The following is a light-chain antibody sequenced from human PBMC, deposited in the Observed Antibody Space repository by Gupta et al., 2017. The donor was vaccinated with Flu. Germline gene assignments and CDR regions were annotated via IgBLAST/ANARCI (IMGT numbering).Light chain of an antibody. J-gene: IGLJ1*01. CDR1: SSDIGNYNR. Sequence: SVTISCTGTSSDIGNYNRVSWYQQPPGTAPRLMIYEVSNRPAGVPDRFSGSKSGNTASLTISGLQAEDEADYYCSSYTSSDTYVFGTGTKLTVL. CDR2: EVS. CDR3: SSYTSSDTYV. V-gene: IGLV2-18*02.